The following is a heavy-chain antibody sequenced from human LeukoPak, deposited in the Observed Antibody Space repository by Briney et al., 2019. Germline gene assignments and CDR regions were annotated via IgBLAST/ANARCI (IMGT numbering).Heavy chain of an antibody. Sequence: SETLSLTCTVSGGSIFSYYFNWIRQPPGKGLEWIGYIYSNGITNYNPSLRSRGTISIATSKNQVSLRLRSVTAADTAIYYCARRAYYDTSGYSPASGYFDLWGRGTLVTVSS. CDR3: ARRAYYDTSGYSPASGYFDL. J-gene: IGHJ2*01. CDR2: IYSNGIT. D-gene: IGHD3-22*01. CDR1: GGSIFSYY. V-gene: IGHV4-4*08.